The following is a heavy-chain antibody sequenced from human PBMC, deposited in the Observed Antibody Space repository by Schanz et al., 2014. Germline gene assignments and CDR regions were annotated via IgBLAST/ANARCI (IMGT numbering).Heavy chain of an antibody. D-gene: IGHD4-17*01. CDR1: GFTFSSYG. CDR3: ARPRFDYGEVDY. V-gene: IGHV3-33*01. Sequence: GQLAESGGGVVQPGRSLRLSCAASGFTFSSYGMHWVRQAPGKGLEWVAVIWNNGVTKYYADSVRGRFTISRDRFQNTLYLRMSSLRAEDTAVYYCARPRFDYGEVDYWGQGTLVTVSS. CDR2: IWNNGVTK. J-gene: IGHJ4*02.